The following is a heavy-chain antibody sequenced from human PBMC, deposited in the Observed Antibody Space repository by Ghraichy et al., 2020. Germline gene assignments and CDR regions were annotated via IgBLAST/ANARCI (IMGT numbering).Heavy chain of an antibody. V-gene: IGHV4-39*01. D-gene: IGHD4-23*01. Sequence: SETLSLTCTVSGGSISSSSYYWGWIRQPPGKGLEWIGSIYYSGSTYYNPSLKSRVTISVDTSKNHFSLKLSSVTAADTAVYYCATTREFGGNSGFDYFDYWGQGTLVTVSS. CDR2: IYYSGST. J-gene: IGHJ4*02. CDR1: GGSISSSSYY. CDR3: ATTREFGGNSGFDYFDY.